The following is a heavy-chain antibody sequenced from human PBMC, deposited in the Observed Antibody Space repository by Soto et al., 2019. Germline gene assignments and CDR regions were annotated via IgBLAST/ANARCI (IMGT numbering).Heavy chain of an antibody. V-gene: IGHV3-30-3*01. J-gene: IGHJ4*02. D-gene: IGHD6-13*01. CDR1: GFTFSSYA. Sequence: QVQLLESGGGVVQPGRSLRLSCAASGFTFSSYAMHWVRQAPGKGLEWVAVISYDGSNKYYADSVKGRFTISRDNSKNTLYLQMNSLRAEDTAVYYCARDKDSSSWLSHFDYWGQGTLVTVSS. CDR2: ISYDGSNK. CDR3: ARDKDSSSWLSHFDY.